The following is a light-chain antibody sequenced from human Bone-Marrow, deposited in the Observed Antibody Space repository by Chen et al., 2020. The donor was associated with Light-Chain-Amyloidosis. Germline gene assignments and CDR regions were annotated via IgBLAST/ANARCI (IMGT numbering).Light chain of an antibody. CDR2: DAS. CDR3: QQRSNWPFWT. CDR1: ESVSSY. J-gene: IGKJ2*01. Sequence: EIVLTQSPGTLSLSPGERATLSCRASESVSSYLAWYQQKPGQAPRLLIYDASNRATGIPARFSGSGSGTDFTLTISSLEPEDFAVYYCQQRSNWPFWTFGQGTKLEIK. V-gene: IGKV3-11*01.